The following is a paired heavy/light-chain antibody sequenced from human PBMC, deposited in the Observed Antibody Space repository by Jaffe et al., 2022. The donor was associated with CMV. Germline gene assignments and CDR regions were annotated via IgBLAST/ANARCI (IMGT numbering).Heavy chain of an antibody. CDR1: GFTFSSYW. CDR2: INSDGSST. J-gene: IGHJ6*02. CDR3: ARWGYCSGGSCYSFQPDYYYYGMDV. V-gene: IGHV3-74*01. D-gene: IGHD2-15*01. Sequence: EVQLVESGGGLVQPGGSLRLSCAASGFTFSSYWMHWVRQAPGKGLVWVSRINSDGSSTSYADSVKGRFTISRDNAKNTLYLQMNSLRAEDTAVYYCARWGYCSGGSCYSFQPDYYYYGMDVWGQGTTVTVSS.
Light chain of an antibody. Sequence: EIVMTQSPATLSVSPGERATLSCRASQSVSSNLAWYQQKPGQAPRLLIYGASTRATGIPARFSGSGSGTEFTLTISSLQSEDFAVYYCQQYNNWPLYTFGQGTKLEIK. CDR3: QQYNNWPLYT. CDR2: GAS. J-gene: IGKJ2*01. V-gene: IGKV3-15*01. CDR1: QSVSSN.